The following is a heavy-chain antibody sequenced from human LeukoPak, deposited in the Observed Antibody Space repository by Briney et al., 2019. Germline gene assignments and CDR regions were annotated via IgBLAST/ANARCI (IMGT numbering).Heavy chain of an antibody. V-gene: IGHV3-30*02. CDR3: AREDYYDSSGYLGEFDY. J-gene: IGHJ4*02. CDR2: IRYDGSNK. D-gene: IGHD3-22*01. Sequence: GGSLRLSCAASGFTFSSYGMHWVRQAPGKGLEWVAFIRYDGSNKYYADSVKGRFTISRDNSKNTLYLQMNSLRAEDTAVYYCAREDYYDSSGYLGEFDYWGQGTLVIVSS. CDR1: GFTFSSYG.